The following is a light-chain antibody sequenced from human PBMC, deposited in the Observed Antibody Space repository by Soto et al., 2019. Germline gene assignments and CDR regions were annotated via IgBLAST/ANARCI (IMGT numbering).Light chain of an antibody. J-gene: IGKJ4*01. CDR3: MQGTHLPLT. CDR2: KVS. CDR1: QSLVYSDGNTY. V-gene: IGKV2-30*01. Sequence: DVVMTQSPLSLPVTLGQPASISCRSSQSLVYSDGNTYLNWFQQRPGQSPRRLIYKVSNRDSGVPDRVIGSGSGTDFTRKSSRVEAEDVGVYYCMQGTHLPLTFGGGTKVEIK.